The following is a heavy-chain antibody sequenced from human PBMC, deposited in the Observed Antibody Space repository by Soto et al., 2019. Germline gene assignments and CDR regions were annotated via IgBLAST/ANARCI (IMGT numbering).Heavy chain of an antibody. CDR1: GYTFTNFG. CDR3: ARDLSNQGIAVAGTEPSP. J-gene: IGHJ5*02. D-gene: IGHD6-19*01. V-gene: IGHV1-69*04. CDR2: IIPILGIA. Sequence: ASVKVSCKTSGYTFTNFGLSWVRQAPGQGLEWMGRIIPILGIANYAQKFQGRVTITADKSTSTAYMELSSLRSEDTAVYYCARDLSNQGIAVAGTEPSPWGQGTLVTVSS.